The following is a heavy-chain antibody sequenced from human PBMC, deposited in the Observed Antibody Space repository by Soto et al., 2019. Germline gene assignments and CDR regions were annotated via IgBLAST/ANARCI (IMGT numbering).Heavy chain of an antibody. D-gene: IGHD3-16*01. J-gene: IGHJ6*02. CDR1: GYSFTRYG. V-gene: IGHV1-18*01. CDR3: AMVDVYVTPSPQDV. CDR2: INTYNGNT. Sequence: ASLKVACKTAGYSFTRYGIGCGRQTNGQGLEWMGWINTYNGNTNYAQNLQGRVTLTTDTSTSTAYMELTSLRSNDTAIYYCAMVDVYVTPSPQDVWGQGTTVTVSS.